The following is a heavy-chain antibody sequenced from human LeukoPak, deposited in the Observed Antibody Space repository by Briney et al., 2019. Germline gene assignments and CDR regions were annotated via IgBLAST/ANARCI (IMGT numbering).Heavy chain of an antibody. CDR1: GFTFSHYG. CDR2: IRYDGSDK. J-gene: IGHJ4*02. CDR3: VSGGRGTSYYFDY. D-gene: IGHD2-2*01. Sequence: PGGSLRLSCAASGFTFSHYGMYWVRQAPGKGLEWVAFIRYDGSDKYYADSVKGRFTISRDNSKNTVYLQMNTLRPEDTAVYYCVSGGRGTSYYFDYWGQGTLVTVSS. V-gene: IGHV3-30*02.